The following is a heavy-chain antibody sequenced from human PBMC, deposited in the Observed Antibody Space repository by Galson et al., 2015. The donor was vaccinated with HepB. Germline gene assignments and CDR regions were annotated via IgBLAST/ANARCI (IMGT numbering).Heavy chain of an antibody. J-gene: IGHJ5*02. CDR3: AREGGP. V-gene: IGHV1-46*04. Sequence: SVKVSCKASGYTFTTYYMFWVRQAPGQGLEWMGLINPNNVITTYAQQLQGRVTMTRDTSTSTVYMELSSLTSEDTAVYYCAREGGPWGQGTLVTVSS. CDR2: INPNNVIT. D-gene: IGHD3-16*01. CDR1: GYTFTTYY.